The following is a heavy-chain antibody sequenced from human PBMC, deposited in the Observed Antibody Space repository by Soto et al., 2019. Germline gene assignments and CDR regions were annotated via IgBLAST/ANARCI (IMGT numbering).Heavy chain of an antibody. Sequence: SETLSPACTVSVGSCTNRSYYWGWILQSPGKGLEWIGSVYYGGRSYSKSSAKSRVTISVDTSKNRFSLSLNSVTASDTAVYFCVSQRTTVPTQAYFDYWGPGALVTVSS. V-gene: IGHV4-39*01. CDR3: VSQRTTVPTQAYFDY. CDR1: VGSCTNRSYY. CDR2: VYYGGRS. D-gene: IGHD4-17*01. J-gene: IGHJ4*02.